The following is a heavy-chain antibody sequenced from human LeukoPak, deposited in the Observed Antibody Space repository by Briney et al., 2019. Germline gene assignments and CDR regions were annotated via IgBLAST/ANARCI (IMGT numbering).Heavy chain of an antibody. J-gene: IGHJ4*02. CDR2: ISSSSIYI. V-gene: IGHV3-21*01. CDR1: GFTSSTYT. Sequence: GGSLRLSCEVSGFTSSTYTMNWVRQAPGKGLEWVSSISSSSIYIYYADSVKGRFTISRDNAKNSLYLQMNSLRAEDTAVYYCARSFAYWGQGTLVTVSS. CDR3: ARSFAY.